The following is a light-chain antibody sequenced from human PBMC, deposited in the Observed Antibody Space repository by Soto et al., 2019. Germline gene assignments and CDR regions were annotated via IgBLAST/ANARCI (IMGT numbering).Light chain of an antibody. J-gene: IGKJ5*01. Sequence: EIVLTQSPGTLSLSPGEVATLSCRASQNVDSNYLAWYQQKPGQAPRIILFGASGRATGIPDRFSGSGSGTDFTLTISRLEPEDFAVYYCQHYGETPITFGLGTRLEIK. CDR2: GAS. CDR3: QHYGETPIT. CDR1: QNVDSNY. V-gene: IGKV3-20*01.